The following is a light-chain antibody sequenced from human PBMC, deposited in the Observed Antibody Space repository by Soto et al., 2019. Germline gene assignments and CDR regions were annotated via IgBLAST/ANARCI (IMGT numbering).Light chain of an antibody. Sequence: EIVMTQSPATLSVSPGERATLSCRASQSVSSNLAWYQQKPGQAPRLLIYGASTRATGIPARFSGSGSEIEFTLTISSLQAEDSAVYFCQQYNNWPTWTFGQGTKVDVK. J-gene: IGKJ1*01. CDR1: QSVSSN. V-gene: IGKV3-15*01. CDR2: GAS. CDR3: QQYNNWPTWT.